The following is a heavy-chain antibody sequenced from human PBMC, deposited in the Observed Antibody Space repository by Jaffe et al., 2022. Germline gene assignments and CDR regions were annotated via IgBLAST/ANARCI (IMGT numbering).Heavy chain of an antibody. Sequence: QVQLVQSGAEVKKPGASVKVSCKASGYTFTGYYMHWVRQAPGQGLEWMGRINPNSGGTNYAQKFQGRVTMTRDTSISTAYMELSRLRSDDTAVYYCARVFKRLRYFDTPFDPWGQGTLVTVSS. CDR3: ARVFKRLRYFDTPFDP. D-gene: IGHD3-9*01. V-gene: IGHV1-2*06. CDR2: INPNSGGT. J-gene: IGHJ5*02. CDR1: GYTFTGYY.